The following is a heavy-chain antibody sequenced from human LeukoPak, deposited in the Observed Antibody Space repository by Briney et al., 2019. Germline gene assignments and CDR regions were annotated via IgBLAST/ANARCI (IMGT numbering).Heavy chain of an antibody. Sequence: SGGSLRLSCCASGFTFSTYWMSWVRQAPGKGLEWVANIKQDGSEKYYVDSVKGRFTISRDNAKNSVFLEMNSLRVEDTAVYHCARGVLHLDYWGPGTLATVSS. V-gene: IGHV3-7*02. CDR2: IKQDGSEK. J-gene: IGHJ4*02. CDR1: GFTFSTYW. CDR3: ARGVLHLDY.